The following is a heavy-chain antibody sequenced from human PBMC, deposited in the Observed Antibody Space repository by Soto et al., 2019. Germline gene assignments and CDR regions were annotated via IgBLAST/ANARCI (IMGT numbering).Heavy chain of an antibody. CDR2: INSDGSSK. CDR3: VLSYTATTDF. D-gene: IGHD4-17*01. Sequence: RRARQAPGKGLVWVSRINSDGSSKNYADSVKGRFTISRDNAKNTLYLQMNSLRAEDTAVYYCVLSYTATTDFRGQRTLVPGFS. V-gene: IGHV3-74*01. J-gene: IGHJ4*02.